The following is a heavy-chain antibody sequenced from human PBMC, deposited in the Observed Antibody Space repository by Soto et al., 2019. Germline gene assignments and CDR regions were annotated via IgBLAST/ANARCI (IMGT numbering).Heavy chain of an antibody. CDR1: GFSFSNYA. D-gene: IGHD5-18*01. Sequence: DVQLLESGGGLVQPGESLRLSCAASGFSFSNYAMNWVRQAPGKGPEWVAGVSGNGRSTYYADSVKGRFTISRDNSKYTLFLEMNCLRADDTAVYYCAKRARDGYHSPIDYWGQGTLVTVSS. J-gene: IGHJ4*02. CDR3: AKRARDGYHSPIDY. CDR2: VSGNGRST. V-gene: IGHV3-23*01.